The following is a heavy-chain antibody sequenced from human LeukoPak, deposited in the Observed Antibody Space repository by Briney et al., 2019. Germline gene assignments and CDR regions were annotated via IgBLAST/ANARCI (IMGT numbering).Heavy chain of an antibody. CDR2: INHSGST. D-gene: IGHD3-22*01. CDR1: GGSFSGYY. Sequence: SETLSLTCAVYGGSFSGYYWSWIRQPPGKGLEWIGEINHSGSTNYNPSLKSRVTISVDTSKNQFSLKLNSVTAADTAVYYCARPLYYHDSSGYLSWGQGTLVTVSS. J-gene: IGHJ4*02. V-gene: IGHV4-34*01. CDR3: ARPLYYHDSSGYLS.